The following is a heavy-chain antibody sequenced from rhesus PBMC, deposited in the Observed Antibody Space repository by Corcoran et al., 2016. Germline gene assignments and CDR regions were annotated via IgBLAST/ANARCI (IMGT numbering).Heavy chain of an antibody. V-gene: IGHV4-80*01. CDR2: INGYTGPT. CDR1: CGSLRSYW. J-gene: IGHJ5-1*01. Sequence: QVQLQESGPGLVKPSETLFLTCAVYCGSLRSYWWTWIRQSPGKGLEWVGEINGYTGPTNYNPSLQSRVTISQDVSRKQFSLKLTSVTAADTAVYYCASPVRYRFDVWGPGVLVSVSS. CDR3: ASPVRYRFDV.